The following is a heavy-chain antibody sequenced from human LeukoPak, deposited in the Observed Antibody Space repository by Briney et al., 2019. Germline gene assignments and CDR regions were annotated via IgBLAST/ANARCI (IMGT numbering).Heavy chain of an antibody. CDR2: LYYSGST. V-gene: IGHV4-59*08. CDR1: GGSISSYY. Sequence: SETLSLTCTVSGGSISSYYWGWIRQPPGQGLEWIGNLYYSGSTNYAPSLKSRVTISVDTSKSQFSLELSSLTAADTAVYYCARLWFGEVPPLYYYYYMDVWGKGTMVTVSS. CDR3: ARLWFGEVPPLYYYYYMDV. J-gene: IGHJ6*03. D-gene: IGHD3-10*01.